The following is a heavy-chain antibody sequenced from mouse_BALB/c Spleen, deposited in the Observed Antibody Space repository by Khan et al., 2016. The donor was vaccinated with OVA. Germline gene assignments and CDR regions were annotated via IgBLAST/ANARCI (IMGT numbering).Heavy chain of an antibody. V-gene: IGHV1-7*01. CDR1: GYTFTTYW. CDR3: TRRGLYGLFAF. CDR2: INPSTGYT. J-gene: IGHJ3*01. D-gene: IGHD1-1*02. Sequence: QVRLQQSGAELAKPGASVKMSCTASGYTFTTYWIHWIKQRPGQGLEWIGYINPSTGYTEYNQKFKDKATLTTDESSSAAYLQLSSLTSADSAVYYWTRRGLYGLFAFWGQGTLVTVSA.